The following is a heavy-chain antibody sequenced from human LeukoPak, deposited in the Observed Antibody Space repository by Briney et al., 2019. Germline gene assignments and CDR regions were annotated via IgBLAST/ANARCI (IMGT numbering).Heavy chain of an antibody. Sequence: GASVKVSCKASGGTFSSYAISWVRQAPGQGLEWMGRIIPILGIANYAQKFQGRVTITADKSTSTAYMELSSLRSEDTAVYYCARDRGLYGDPGYFDYWGQGTLVTVSS. CDR3: ARDRGLYGDPGYFDY. D-gene: IGHD4-17*01. J-gene: IGHJ4*02. V-gene: IGHV1-69*04. CDR2: IIPILGIA. CDR1: GGTFSSYA.